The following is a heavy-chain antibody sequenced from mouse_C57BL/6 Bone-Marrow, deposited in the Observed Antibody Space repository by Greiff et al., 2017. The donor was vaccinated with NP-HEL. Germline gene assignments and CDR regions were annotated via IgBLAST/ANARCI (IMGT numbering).Heavy chain of an antibody. Sequence: EVHLVESGEGLVKPGGSLKLSCAASGFTFSSYAMSWVRQTPEKRLEWVAYISSGGDYIYYADTVKGRFTISRDNARNTLYLQMSSLKSEDTAMYDCTRAYGNYSWFAYWGQGTLVTVSS. CDR1: GFTFSSYA. V-gene: IGHV5-9-1*02. CDR3: TRAYGNYSWFAY. D-gene: IGHD2-1*01. J-gene: IGHJ3*01. CDR2: ISSGGDYI.